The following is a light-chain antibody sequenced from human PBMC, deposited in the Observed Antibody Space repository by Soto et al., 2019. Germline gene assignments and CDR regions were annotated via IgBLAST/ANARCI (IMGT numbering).Light chain of an antibody. CDR3: AAWDDSLNGYV. CDR1: SSNIGSNT. CDR2: SNS. Sequence: VLTQPPSASGTPGQRVTISCSGSSSNIGSNTVNWYQQLPGTAPKLLIYSNSQRPSGVPDRFSGSKSGTSASLAISGLQSEDEADYYCAAWDDSLNGYVFGTGTKVTVL. J-gene: IGLJ1*01. V-gene: IGLV1-44*01.